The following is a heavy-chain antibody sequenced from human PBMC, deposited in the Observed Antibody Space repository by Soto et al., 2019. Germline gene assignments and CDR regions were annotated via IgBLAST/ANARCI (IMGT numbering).Heavy chain of an antibody. CDR3: GSVRPSGYVLS. Sequence: KASETLSLTCTVSGGSLSSYYWTWIRQSPGKGLEWIGYVYFSGNTNYNPSLKSRVTISIDTSKNQFSLRLASVTAADTAFYYCGSVRPSGYVLSWGQGTLVTVPQ. CDR1: GGSLSSYY. V-gene: IGHV4-59*01. J-gene: IGHJ5*02. CDR2: VYFSGNT. D-gene: IGHD6-25*01.